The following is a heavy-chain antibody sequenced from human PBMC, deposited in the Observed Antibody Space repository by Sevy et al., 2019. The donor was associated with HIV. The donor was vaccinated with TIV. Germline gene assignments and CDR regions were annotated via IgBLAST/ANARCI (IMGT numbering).Heavy chain of an antibody. Sequence: GESLKISCAASGFTFSSYGMHWVRQAPGKGLEWVAVISYDGSNKYYADSVKGRFTISRDNSKNTLYLQMNSLRAEDTAVYYCAKLKEVGYYDSSGYYDGDYWGQGTLVTVSS. V-gene: IGHV3-30*18. CDR3: AKLKEVGYYDSSGYYDGDY. CDR1: GFTFSSYG. J-gene: IGHJ4*02. CDR2: ISYDGSNK. D-gene: IGHD3-22*01.